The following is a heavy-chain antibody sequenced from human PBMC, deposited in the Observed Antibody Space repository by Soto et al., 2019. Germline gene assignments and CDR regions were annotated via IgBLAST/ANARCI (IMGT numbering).Heavy chain of an antibody. CDR1: GFTFSSYA. V-gene: IGHV3-23*01. Sequence: EVQLLESGGGLVQPGGSLRLSCAASGFTFSSYAMSWVRQAPGKGLEWVSAISGSGGSTYYADSVKGRFTISRDNSKNTLYLQMNSLRAEDTAVYYCAKPGRHLGELSLYRPSYFAYWGQGTLVTVSS. J-gene: IGHJ4*02. CDR3: AKPGRHLGELSLYRPSYFAY. CDR2: ISGSGGST. D-gene: IGHD3-16*02.